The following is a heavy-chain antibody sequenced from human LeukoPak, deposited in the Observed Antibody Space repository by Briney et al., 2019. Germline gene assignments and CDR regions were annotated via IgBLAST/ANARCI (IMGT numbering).Heavy chain of an antibody. CDR3: AELGITMIGGV. J-gene: IGHJ6*04. Sequence: GGSLRLSCAASGFTFSTYTMNWVRQAPGKGLEWVSGISWNSGSIGYADSVKGRFTISRDNAKNSLYLQINSLRAEDTAVYYCAELGITMIGGVWGKGTTVTISS. CDR2: ISWNSGSI. D-gene: IGHD3-10*02. V-gene: IGHV3-9*01. CDR1: GFTFSTYT.